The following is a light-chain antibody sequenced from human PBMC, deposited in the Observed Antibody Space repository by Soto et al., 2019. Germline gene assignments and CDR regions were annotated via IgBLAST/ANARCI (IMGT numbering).Light chain of an antibody. V-gene: IGKV1-5*01. CDR2: AAS. CDR3: QQHNGR. Sequence: DLQMTQSPSTLSASVGDRITITCRASQSISGWLAWYQQKPGKVPNLLIHAASTLESGVPSRFSGSGSGTEFTRTISSLQPDDFATYYCQQHNGRFGGGTKVEIK. CDR1: QSISGW. J-gene: IGKJ4*01.